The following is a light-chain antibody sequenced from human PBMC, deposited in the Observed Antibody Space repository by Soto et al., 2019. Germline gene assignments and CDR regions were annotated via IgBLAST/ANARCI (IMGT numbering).Light chain of an antibody. Sequence: QSALTQPASVSGSPGQSITISCTGTSSDVGGYNYVSWYQQHPGKAPKLMIYDVSNRPSGVSNRFSGSKSGNTASLTISGVQAEDEADYYCSSYTSSRTDVFGTGTKLTVL. CDR2: DVS. J-gene: IGLJ1*01. V-gene: IGLV2-14*01. CDR1: SSDVGGYNY. CDR3: SSYTSSRTDV.